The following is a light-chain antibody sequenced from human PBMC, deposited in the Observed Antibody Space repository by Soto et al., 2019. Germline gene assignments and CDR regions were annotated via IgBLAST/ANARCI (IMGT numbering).Light chain of an antibody. CDR3: SSYTSDSTFLV. Sequence: QPVLTQPASVSGSPGQSITISCTGTSSDVGAYNYVSWYQQHPGKAPKLMIFEVTNRPSGISTRFSGSKSGYTASLTISGLQPEDEADYYCSSYTSDSTFLVFGGGTKLTVL. CDR1: SSDVGAYNY. V-gene: IGLV2-14*01. J-gene: IGLJ2*01. CDR2: EVT.